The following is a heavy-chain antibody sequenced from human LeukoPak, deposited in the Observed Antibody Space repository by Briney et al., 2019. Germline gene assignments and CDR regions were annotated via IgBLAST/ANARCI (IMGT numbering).Heavy chain of an antibody. V-gene: IGHV4-59*01. Sequence: SETLSLTCTVSGGSISSYYWSWIRQPPGKGLEWIGYIYNSGSTNYNPSLKSRVTISVDTSKNQFSLKLSSVTAADTAVYYCARDRYSGSYYTHYYYYGMDVWGQGTTVTVSS. CDR3: ARDRYSGSYYTHYYYYGMDV. CDR2: IYNSGST. D-gene: IGHD1-26*01. CDR1: GGSISSYY. J-gene: IGHJ6*02.